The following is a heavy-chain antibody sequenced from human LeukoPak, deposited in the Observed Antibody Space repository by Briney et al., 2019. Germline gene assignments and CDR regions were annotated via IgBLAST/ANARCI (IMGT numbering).Heavy chain of an antibody. CDR3: ARDSYSSSRNDY. V-gene: IGHV3-64*01. J-gene: IGHJ4*02. Sequence: GGSLRLSCAASGFTFSSYAMHWVRQAPGKGLEYVSAISSNGGSTYYANSVKGRFTISRDNAKNSLYLQMNSLRTEDTAVYFCARDSYSSSRNDYWGQGTLVTVSS. CDR1: GFTFSSYA. CDR2: ISSNGGST. D-gene: IGHD6-13*01.